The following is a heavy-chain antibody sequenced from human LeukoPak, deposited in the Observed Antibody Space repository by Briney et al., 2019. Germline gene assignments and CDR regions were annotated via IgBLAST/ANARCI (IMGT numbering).Heavy chain of an antibody. D-gene: IGHD3-22*01. CDR2: ISSGSSYI. J-gene: IGHJ3*02. V-gene: IGHV3-21*01. CDR3: ARDHYYDSSGYTPAGDAFDI. Sequence: GGSLRLSCAASGFTFSSYGMNWVRQAPGKGLEWVSSISSGSSYIYYADSVKGRFTISRDNAKNSLYLQMNSLRAEDTALYFCARDHYYDSSGYTPAGDAFDIWGQGTMVTVSS. CDR1: GFTFSSYG.